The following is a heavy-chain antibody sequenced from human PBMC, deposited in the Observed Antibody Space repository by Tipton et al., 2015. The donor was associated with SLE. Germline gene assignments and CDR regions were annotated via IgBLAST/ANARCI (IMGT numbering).Heavy chain of an antibody. D-gene: IGHD6-19*01. V-gene: IGHV4-59*01. CDR1: GGSISSYY. J-gene: IGHJ3*02. Sequence: TLSLTCTVSGGSISSYYWSWIRQPPGKGLEWIGYIYYSGSTNYNPSLKSRVTISVDTSKNQFSLKLSSVTAADTAVYYCARSGTARIAGAGPAFDIWGQGTMGTVSS. CDR3: ARSGTARIAGAGPAFDI. CDR2: IYYSGST.